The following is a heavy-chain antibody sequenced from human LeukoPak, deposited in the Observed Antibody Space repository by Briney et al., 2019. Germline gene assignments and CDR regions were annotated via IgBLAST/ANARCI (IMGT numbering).Heavy chain of an antibody. Sequence: PGGSLRLSCAASGFTVSSDHMSWVRQAPGKGLQWVSVTYTDGGAYYADSVKGRFTISRDNSKNMVYLQMNSLRAEDTAVYYCARVWELSFDHWGQGALVTVSS. D-gene: IGHD1-26*01. V-gene: IGHV3-53*01. J-gene: IGHJ4*02. CDR3: ARVWELSFDH. CDR1: GFTVSSDH. CDR2: TYTDGGA.